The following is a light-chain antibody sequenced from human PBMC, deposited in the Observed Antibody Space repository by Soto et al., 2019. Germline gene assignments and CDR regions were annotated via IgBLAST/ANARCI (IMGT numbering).Light chain of an antibody. CDR2: KAS. V-gene: IGKV1-5*03. CDR3: QHYHVYS. J-gene: IGKJ1*01. CDR1: QSISVW. Sequence: DIQMTQSPSTLSASVGDRVTITCRASQSISVWLAWYQQKAGKAPNLLIYKASRLESGVPSRFSGSGSETEFTLTISGLQPGDSATYYCQHYHVYSFGQGTKVDIK.